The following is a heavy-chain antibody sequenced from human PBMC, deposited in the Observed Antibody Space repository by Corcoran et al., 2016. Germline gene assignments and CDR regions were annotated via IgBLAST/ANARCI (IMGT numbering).Heavy chain of an antibody. D-gene: IGHD2-2*02. J-gene: IGHJ4*02. V-gene: IGHV1-18*01. CDR3: GRVYGSRTSCDRADFDY. CDR1: GYTFTSYG. CDR2: ISAYHGNT. Sequence: QVQLVQSGAEVKKPGASVKVSCKASGYTFTSYGISWVRQAPGQGLEWMGWISAYHGNTNYAQKLQGRVTMTTDTSTSTAYMELRSLRADDTAVYYCGRVYGSRTSCDRADFDYWGQGTLVTVSS.